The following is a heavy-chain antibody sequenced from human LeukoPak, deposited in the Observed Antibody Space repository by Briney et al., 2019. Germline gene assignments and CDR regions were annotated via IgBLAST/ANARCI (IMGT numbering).Heavy chain of an antibody. CDR2: IYSGNST. CDR3: ARDRAEGMATIIDAFDI. Sequence: GGSLILSCVASGLTVSSNYMSWVRQAPGKGVEWVSVIYSGNSTYYTDSVKGRFTISRDNYKNTLYLQRNSLRAEDTAVYYCARDRAEGMATIIDAFDIWGQGTMVTVSS. D-gene: IGHD5-24*01. J-gene: IGHJ3*02. CDR1: GLTVSSNY. V-gene: IGHV3-66*01.